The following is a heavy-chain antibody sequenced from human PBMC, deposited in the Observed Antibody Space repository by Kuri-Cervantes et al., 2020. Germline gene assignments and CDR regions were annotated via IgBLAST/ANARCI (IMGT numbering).Heavy chain of an antibody. Sequence: LSLTCAASGFTFSSYAMHWVRQAPGKGLEWVAVISYDGSNKYYADSVKGRFTISRDNSKNTLYLQMNSLRAEDTAVYYCARPKYCSGGSCLLKPSPYYYYGMDVWGQGTTVTVSS. V-gene: IGHV3-30-3*01. CDR3: ARPKYCSGGSCLLKPSPYYYYGMDV. J-gene: IGHJ6*02. CDR2: ISYDGSNK. D-gene: IGHD2-15*01. CDR1: GFTFSSYA.